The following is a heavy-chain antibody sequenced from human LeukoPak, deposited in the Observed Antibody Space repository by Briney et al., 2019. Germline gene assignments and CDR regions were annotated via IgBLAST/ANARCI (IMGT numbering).Heavy chain of an antibody. J-gene: IGHJ6*02. D-gene: IGHD5-24*01. CDR2: IIPIFGTA. V-gene: IGHV1-69*13. Sequence: SVKVSCKASGGTFSSYAISWVRQAPGQGLEWMGGIIPIFGTANYAQKFQGRVTITADESTSTAYMELSSLRSEDTAVYYCARDRGDGYNYPYYYGMDVWGQGTTVTVSS. CDR1: GGTFSSYA. CDR3: ARDRGDGYNYPYYYGMDV.